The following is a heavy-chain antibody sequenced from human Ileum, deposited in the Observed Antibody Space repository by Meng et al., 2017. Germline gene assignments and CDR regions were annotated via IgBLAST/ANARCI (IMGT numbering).Heavy chain of an antibody. CDR2: TYYRSKWYS. Sequence: QVRLQRPGQGLANPFQTLPLTCAVSGGSVSSNIAAWNWIRQSPLRGLEWLGRTYYRSKWYSEYAVSVKSRISITPDTSKNQFSLQMNSVTPEDTAVYYCASGSGSLDYWGPGTLVTVSS. CDR3: ASGSGSLDY. J-gene: IGHJ4*02. V-gene: IGHV6-1*01. CDR1: GGSVSSNIAA. D-gene: IGHD3-3*01.